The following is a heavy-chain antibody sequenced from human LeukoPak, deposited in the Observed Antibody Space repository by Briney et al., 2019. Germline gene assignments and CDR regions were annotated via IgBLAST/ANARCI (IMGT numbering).Heavy chain of an antibody. J-gene: IGHJ4*02. Sequence: GASVKVSCKASGYTFTSYGISWVRQAPGQGLEWMGWISAYNGNTNYAQKLQGRVTMTTDTSTSTACMELRSLRSDDTAVYYCARDRRYFDWLLYYDYWGQGTLVTVSS. D-gene: IGHD3-9*01. CDR1: GYTFTSYG. CDR3: ARDRRYFDWLLYYDY. V-gene: IGHV1-18*01. CDR2: ISAYNGNT.